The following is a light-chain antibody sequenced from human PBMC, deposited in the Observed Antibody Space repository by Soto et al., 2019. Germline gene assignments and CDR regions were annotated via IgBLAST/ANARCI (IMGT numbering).Light chain of an antibody. Sequence: EIVLTPSPGTLSLSPGERATLSCMASQTVRDVYLAWYQQKPGQAPRLFIYGASARATGIPDRFSGSGSGTDLSLTISGLEPEDFAVYCCQQYGVSMFTFGQWAKLEIK. CDR2: GAS. CDR3: QQYGVSMFT. J-gene: IGKJ2*01. V-gene: IGKV3-20*01. CDR1: QTVRDVY.